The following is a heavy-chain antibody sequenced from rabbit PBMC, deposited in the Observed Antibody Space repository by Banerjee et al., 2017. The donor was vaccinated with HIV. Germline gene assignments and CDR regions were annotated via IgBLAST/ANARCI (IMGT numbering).Heavy chain of an antibody. Sequence: QEQLEESGGDLVKPEGSLTLTCTASGFSFSSSDYMCWVRQAPGKGLEWIACIYTGSGRTYYASWAKGRFTISKTSSTTVTLQVTSLTAADTATYFCARSAYGSIGTGHGFDPRGPGTLVTVS. J-gene: IGHJ2*01. CDR2: IYTGSGRT. V-gene: IGHV1S45*01. D-gene: IGHD5-1*01. CDR3: ARSAYGSIGTGHGFDP. CDR1: GFSFSSSDY.